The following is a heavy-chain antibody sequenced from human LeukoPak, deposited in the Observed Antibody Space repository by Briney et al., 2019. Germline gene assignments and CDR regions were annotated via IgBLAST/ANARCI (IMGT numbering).Heavy chain of an antibody. CDR1: GYTFTGYY. Sequence: ASVKVSCKASGYTFTGYYMHWVRQAPGQGLEWMGWINPNSGGTNYAQKFQGRVTMTRDTSISTAYMELSRLRSDDTAVYYCARASTTPASYFDYWGQGTLVTVSS. J-gene: IGHJ4*02. CDR3: ARASTTPASYFDY. V-gene: IGHV1-2*02. CDR2: INPNSGGT. D-gene: IGHD4-11*01.